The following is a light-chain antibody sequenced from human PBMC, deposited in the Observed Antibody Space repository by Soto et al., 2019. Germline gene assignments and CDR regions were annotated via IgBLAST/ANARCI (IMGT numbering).Light chain of an antibody. Sequence: EIVMTQSPATLSVSPGVRVTLSCRASQSVNNDLAWYQQKPGQAPRLLIYSASTRATGIPARFSGSGSGTEFTLTISSLQYEDFAVYYCQQYNKWPPLTFGGGTKVEI. CDR1: QSVNND. CDR3: QQYNKWPPLT. CDR2: SAS. J-gene: IGKJ4*01. V-gene: IGKV3-15*01.